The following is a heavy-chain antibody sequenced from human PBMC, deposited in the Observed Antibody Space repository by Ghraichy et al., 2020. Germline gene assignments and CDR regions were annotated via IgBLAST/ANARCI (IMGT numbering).Heavy chain of an antibody. D-gene: IGHD3-3*01. J-gene: IGHJ6*02. CDR2: TSYDGSNK. CDR3: AKERYTSGYYSFRGDYYGMDV. V-gene: IGHV3-30*18. CDR1: GFTFSRYG. Sequence: GGSLRLSCAASGFTFSRYGMHWVRQAPGEGLEWVTVTSYDGSNKNYADSVKGRFTISRDNSKNTLYLQINSLRPEDTAVYYCAKERYTSGYYSFRGDYYGMDVWSRGATVTVSS.